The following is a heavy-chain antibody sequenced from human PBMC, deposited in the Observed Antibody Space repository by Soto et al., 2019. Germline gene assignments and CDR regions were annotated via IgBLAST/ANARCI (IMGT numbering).Heavy chain of an antibody. J-gene: IGHJ6*02. CDR1: GFTFSSYS. CDR3: ATERYGMDV. CDR2: IVTGTGTT. Sequence: GSLRLSCSASGFTFSSYSMSWVRLTPGKGLEWVSSIVTGTGTTNYADSVTGRFSISRDNSKNMLYLQMNSLGAEDTAVYYCATERYGMDVWGQGTTVTVSS. V-gene: IGHV3-23*01.